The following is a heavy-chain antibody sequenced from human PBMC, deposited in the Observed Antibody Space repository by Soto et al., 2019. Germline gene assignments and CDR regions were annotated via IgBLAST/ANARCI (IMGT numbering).Heavy chain of an antibody. CDR3: ARARQPLENDVSDV. CDR1: GYTFDNHW. V-gene: IGHV5-51*01. CDR2: VYPSDSDT. Sequence: PGESLKISCETSGYTFDNHWIGWVRHLPGRGLEWVGIVYPSDSDTIYSPSFQGRVTVSADKSISTAYLQWSSLRASDSGMYYCARARQPLENDVSDVWGHGTMVTVSS. J-gene: IGHJ3*01.